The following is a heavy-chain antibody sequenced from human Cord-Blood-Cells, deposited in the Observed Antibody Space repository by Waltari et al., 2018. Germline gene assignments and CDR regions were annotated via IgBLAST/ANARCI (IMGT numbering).Heavy chain of an antibody. J-gene: IGHJ3*02. Sequence: QVQLQPWGAGLLKPSQTLSLTCAVYGGSFSGYYWTWSRQPPGKGLEWIGEINHSGSTNYNPSLKSRVTISVDTSKNQFSLKLSSVTAADTAVYYCASTCEGTAMVTFGAFDIWGQGTMVTVSS. V-gene: IGHV4-34*01. CDR1: GGSFSGYY. CDR2: INHSGST. D-gene: IGHD5-18*01. CDR3: ASTCEGTAMVTFGAFDI.